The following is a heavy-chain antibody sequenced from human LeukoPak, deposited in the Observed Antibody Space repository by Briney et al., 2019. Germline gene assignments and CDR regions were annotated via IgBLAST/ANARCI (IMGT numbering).Heavy chain of an antibody. Sequence: ASVKVSCKASGYTFTNFDINWVRQAPGQGLEWMGWMNPVSGNAGSAQKFQGRVTMTEDTSTDTAYMELSSLRSEDTAVYYCATGDNCSGGSCYSNWFDPWGQGTLVTVSS. CDR1: GYTFTNFD. D-gene: IGHD2-15*01. CDR2: MNPVSGNA. J-gene: IGHJ5*02. V-gene: IGHV1-8*01. CDR3: ATGDNCSGGSCYSNWFDP.